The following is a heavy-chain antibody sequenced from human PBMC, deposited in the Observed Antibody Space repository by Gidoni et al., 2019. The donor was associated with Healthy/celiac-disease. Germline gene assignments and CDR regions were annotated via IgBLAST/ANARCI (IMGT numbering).Heavy chain of an antibody. CDR1: GFTFRSYG. D-gene: IGHD2-15*01. CDR3: AREPGYCSGGSCYGDAFDI. Sequence: QVQLVESGGGVVQPGRSLRLSCAASGFTFRSYGMHWVRQAPGKGLEWVAVIWYDGSNKYYADSVKGRFTISRDNSKNTLYLQMNSLRAEDTAVYYCAREPGYCSGGSCYGDAFDIWGQGTMVTVSS. J-gene: IGHJ3*02. V-gene: IGHV3-33*01. CDR2: IWYDGSNK.